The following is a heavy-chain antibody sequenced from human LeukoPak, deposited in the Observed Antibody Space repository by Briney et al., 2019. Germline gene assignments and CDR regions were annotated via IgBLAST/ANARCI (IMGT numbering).Heavy chain of an antibody. D-gene: IGHD6-19*01. CDR3: ANISSGSRYWLDLDG. CDR1: GGSFSGYY. Sequence: SETLSLTCAVYGGSFSGYYWSWIRQPPGKGLEWIGEINHSGSTNYNPSLTSRVTISVDTPTNHFSLKLSTVTAEDTAVYYCANISSGSRYWLDLDGWGQGTIVTVSS. V-gene: IGHV4-34*01. J-gene: IGHJ3*01. CDR2: INHSGST.